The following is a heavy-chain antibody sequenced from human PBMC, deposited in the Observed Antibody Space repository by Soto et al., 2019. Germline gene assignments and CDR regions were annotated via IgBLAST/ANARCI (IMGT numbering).Heavy chain of an antibody. J-gene: IGHJ6*02. D-gene: IGHD3-10*01. Sequence: GGSLRLSCAASGFTFDDYGMSWVRQAPGKGLEWVSGINWNGGSTGYADSVKGRFTISRDNAKNSLYLQMNSLRAEDTALYYCARDKYGSGSYSYYYYGMDVWGQGTTVTVSS. CDR2: INWNGGST. V-gene: IGHV3-20*04. CDR1: GFTFDDYG. CDR3: ARDKYGSGSYSYYYYGMDV.